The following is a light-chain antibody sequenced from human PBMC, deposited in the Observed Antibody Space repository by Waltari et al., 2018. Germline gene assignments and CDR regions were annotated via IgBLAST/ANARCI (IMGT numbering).Light chain of an antibody. J-gene: IGKJ4*01. CDR3: MQSLQTPFT. Sequence: DIVMTQSPLSLPVTPGEAASISCRSSQSLLHRNGHNYLDWYLQKPGQSPQLLIYLGSNRASGVPDRFSGSGSGTDFTLKISRVEAEDVGVYYCMQSLQTPFTFGGGTKVEIK. V-gene: IGKV2-28*01. CDR2: LGS. CDR1: QSLLHRNGHNY.